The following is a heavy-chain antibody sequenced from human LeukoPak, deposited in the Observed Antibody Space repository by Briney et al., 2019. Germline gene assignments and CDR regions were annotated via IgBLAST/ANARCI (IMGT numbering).Heavy chain of an antibody. Sequence: PSETLSLTYTVSGGSINSYYWSWIRQPAGKGLEWIGRIYSSGSTNYNPSLKSRVSMSVDASKNQFSLKLTSVTAADTAVYYCARGGKATVVTMWGQGILVTVSS. J-gene: IGHJ4*02. V-gene: IGHV4-4*07. CDR1: GGSINSYY. CDR3: ARGGKATVVTM. CDR2: IYSSGST. D-gene: IGHD4-23*01.